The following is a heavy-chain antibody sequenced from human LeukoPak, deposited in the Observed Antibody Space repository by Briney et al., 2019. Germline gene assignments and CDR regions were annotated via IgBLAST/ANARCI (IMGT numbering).Heavy chain of an antibody. D-gene: IGHD5-24*01. CDR3: AKEWRWLQSGNYFDY. CDR1: GFTFSSYA. Sequence: GGSLRLSXAASGFTFSSYAMSWVRQAPGKGLEWVSAISGSGGSTYYADSVKGRFTISRDNSKNTLYLQRNSLRAEDTAVYYCAKEWRWLQSGNYFDYWGQGTLVTVSS. V-gene: IGHV3-23*01. J-gene: IGHJ4*02. CDR2: ISGSGGST.